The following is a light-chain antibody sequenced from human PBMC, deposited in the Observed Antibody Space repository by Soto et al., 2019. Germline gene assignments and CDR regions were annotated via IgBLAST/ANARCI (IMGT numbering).Light chain of an antibody. V-gene: IGKV1-5*01. CDR2: DAS. CDR3: QQYNSYPWT. J-gene: IGKJ1*01. Sequence: IQMTQSPSTLSASVGDRVTITCRASQSINGWLAWYQQKPGKAPKLLIYDASSLESGVPSRFSGSGSGTEFTLTITSLQPDDFATYYCQQYNSYPWTFGQGTKVDIK. CDR1: QSINGW.